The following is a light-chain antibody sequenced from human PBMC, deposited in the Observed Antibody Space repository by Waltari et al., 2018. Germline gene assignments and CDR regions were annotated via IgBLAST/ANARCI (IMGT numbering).Light chain of an antibody. CDR1: SSNIGSNT. J-gene: IGLJ2*01. Sequence: QSVLTQPPSASGTPGQRVTISCSGGSSNIGSNTVNWYQQLPGTAPKLLIYSNKQRPSGVPDRFSGSRSGTSASLAISGLQSEDEADYSCAAWDDSLTGVVFGGGTKLTVL. CDR2: SNK. CDR3: AAWDDSLTGVV. V-gene: IGLV1-44*01.